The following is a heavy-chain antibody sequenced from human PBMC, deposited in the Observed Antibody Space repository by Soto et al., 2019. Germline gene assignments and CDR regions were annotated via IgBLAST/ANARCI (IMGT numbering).Heavy chain of an antibody. Sequence: SVKVSCKASGGTFSSYTISWVRQAPGRGLEWMGRIIPILGIANYAQKFQGRVTITADKSTSTAYMELSSLRSEDTAVYYCARDVNGGAFDIWGQGTMVTVSS. CDR3: ARDVNGGAFDI. V-gene: IGHV1-69*04. J-gene: IGHJ3*02. CDR2: IIPILGIA. CDR1: GGTFSSYT. D-gene: IGHD2-8*01.